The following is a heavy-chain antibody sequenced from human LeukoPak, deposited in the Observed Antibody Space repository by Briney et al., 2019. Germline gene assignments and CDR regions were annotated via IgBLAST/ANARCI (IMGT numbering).Heavy chain of an antibody. CDR2: ISWHGDTE. Sequence: GRSLRLSCAASGFTFNTYGMNWDRQAPGKGLEWVAIISWHGDTEFYGESVKGRFTISRDNSKNMVYLQMNSLRTEDTAVYYCARDLREYYFDRSGFSLGHWGQGTLVIVSS. CDR3: ARDLREYYFDRSGFSLGH. V-gene: IGHV3-30*06. D-gene: IGHD3-22*01. CDR1: GFTFNTYG. J-gene: IGHJ4*02.